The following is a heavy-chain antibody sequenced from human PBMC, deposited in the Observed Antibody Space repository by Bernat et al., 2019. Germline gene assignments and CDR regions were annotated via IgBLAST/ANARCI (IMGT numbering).Heavy chain of an antibody. D-gene: IGHD1-26*01. CDR1: GFTFSSYA. V-gene: IGHV3-30-3*01. CDR3: AREKSGSSIDY. J-gene: IGHJ4*02. Sequence: QVQLVESGGGVVQPGRSLRLSCAASGFTFSSYAMHWVRQAPGKGLEWVAVISYDGSNKYYADSVKGRFTISRDNSKNKLYLQMNSLRAEDTAVYYCAREKSGSSIDYWGQGTLVTVSS. CDR2: ISYDGSNK.